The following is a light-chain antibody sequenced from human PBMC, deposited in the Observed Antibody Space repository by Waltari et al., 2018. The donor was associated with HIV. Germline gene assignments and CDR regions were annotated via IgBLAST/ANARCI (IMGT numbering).Light chain of an antibody. J-gene: IGLJ3*02. CDR2: RNK. CDR1: SSNIGSNY. CDR3: AAWDDSLSGLWV. Sequence: QSVLTQPPSASGTPGQRVTISCSGRSSNIGSNYVYWYQQLPGTAPKLLNYRNKQRPSGGPDRFSGSKSGTSASLAISGLRSEDEADYYCAAWDDSLSGLWVFGGGTKLTVL. V-gene: IGLV1-47*01.